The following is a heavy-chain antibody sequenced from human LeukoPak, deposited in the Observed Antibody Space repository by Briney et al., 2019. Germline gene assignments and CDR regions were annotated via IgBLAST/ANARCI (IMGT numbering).Heavy chain of an antibody. Sequence: RGSLRLSCAAYEFIVSNNYVTWVRQAPGKGLEWVSAIYSGGSTYYADSVKGRFTISRDNSKNTLYLQMNSLRAEDTAVYYCAGLPAYYYDTSGFYFDYWGQGTLVTVSS. V-gene: IGHV3-66*04. D-gene: IGHD3-22*01. CDR3: AGLPAYYYDTSGFYFDY. CDR2: IYSGGST. J-gene: IGHJ4*02. CDR1: EFIVSNNY.